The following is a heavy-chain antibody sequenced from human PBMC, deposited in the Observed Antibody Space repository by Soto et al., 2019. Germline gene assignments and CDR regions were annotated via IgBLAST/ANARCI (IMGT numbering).Heavy chain of an antibody. J-gene: IGHJ5*02. CDR3: VHRRGGSSNYDWFDP. D-gene: IGHD4-4*01. CDR2: IYWDDYN. CDR1: GFSLSSDGVG. V-gene: IGHV2-5*02. Sequence: SGPTPVKPTQTLTLTCTFSGFSLSSDGVGVGWIRQPPGKALEWLALIYWDDYNRYSPSLKNRLNITRDTSKNQVVLTLTNMDTVHTATYYCVHRRGGSSNYDWFDPWSQGTLVTVSS.